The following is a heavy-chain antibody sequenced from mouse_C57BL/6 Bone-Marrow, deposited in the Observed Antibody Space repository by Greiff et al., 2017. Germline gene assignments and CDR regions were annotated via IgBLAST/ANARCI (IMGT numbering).Heavy chain of an antibody. Sequence: QVQLQQSGAELMKPGASVKLSCKATGYTFTGYWIEWVKQRPGHGLEWIGEILPGSGSTNYTEKFKGQATFTVDTSSNADYMQLSSLTTEDSAIYYCTGVYFDYDGDYWGQGTTLTVSS. CDR3: TGVYFDYDGDY. J-gene: IGHJ2*01. CDR1: GYTFTGYW. V-gene: IGHV1-9*01. CDR2: ILPGSGST. D-gene: IGHD2-4*01.